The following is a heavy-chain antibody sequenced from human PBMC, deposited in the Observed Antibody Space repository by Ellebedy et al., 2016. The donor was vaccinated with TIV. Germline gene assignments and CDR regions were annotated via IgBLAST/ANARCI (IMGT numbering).Heavy chain of an antibody. CDR3: ARLPPLRYSSSPPVPRIYWYFDL. CDR1: CGSISSYY. D-gene: IGHD6-13*01. V-gene: IGHV4-59*08. CDR2: IYYSGST. Sequence: MPSETLSLTCTVSCGSISSYYWSWIRQPPGKVLEWIVYIYYSGSTIYNPSLKSRVTISVDTSKNQFYLKLSSVTAADTAVYYCARLPPLRYSSSPPVPRIYWYFDLWGRGTLVTVSS. J-gene: IGHJ2*01.